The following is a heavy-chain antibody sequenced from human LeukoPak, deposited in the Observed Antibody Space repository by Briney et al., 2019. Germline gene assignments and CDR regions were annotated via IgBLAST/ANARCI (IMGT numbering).Heavy chain of an antibody. CDR2: ISSSGSTI. V-gene: IGHV3-48*03. J-gene: IGHJ4*02. CDR1: GFTFSSYE. CDR3: ARDTNYGDYGVLYYFDY. D-gene: IGHD4-17*01. Sequence: PGGSLRLSCAASGFTFSSYEMNWVRQAPGKGLEWVSYISSSGSTIYYADSVKGRFTISRDNAKNSLYLQMNSLRAEDTAVYYCARDTNYGDYGVLYYFDYWGQGTLVTVSS.